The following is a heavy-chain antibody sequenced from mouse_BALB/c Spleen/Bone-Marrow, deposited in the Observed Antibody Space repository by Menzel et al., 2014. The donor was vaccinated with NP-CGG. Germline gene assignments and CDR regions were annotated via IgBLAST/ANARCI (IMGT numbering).Heavy chain of an antibody. CDR3: AKVTTGFAY. D-gene: IGHD2-2*01. CDR1: GYAFSSNW. CDR2: IYPGDGET. J-gene: IGHJ3*01. V-gene: IGHV1-80*01. Sequence: QVQLQQSGAELVRPGSSVKISCKASGYAFSSNWMTWVRQRPGQGLEWIGQIYPGDGETNYNGKFKGKATLTADKSSSTAYMQLSGLTSEDSAVYFCAKVTTGFAYWGQGTLVTVSA.